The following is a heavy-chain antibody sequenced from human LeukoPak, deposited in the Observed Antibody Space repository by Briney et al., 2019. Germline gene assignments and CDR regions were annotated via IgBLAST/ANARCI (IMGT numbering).Heavy chain of an antibody. V-gene: IGHV1-46*01. J-gene: IGHJ6*03. Sequence: ASVKVSCTASGYTFTSYYMHWVRQAPGQGLEWMGIINPSGGSTSYAQKFQGRVTMTRDMSTSTVYMELSRLRSEDTAVYYCARDGSPRHSYYYYMDVWGKGTTVTVSS. CDR1: GYTFTSYY. CDR3: ARDGSPRHSYYYYMDV. CDR2: INPSGGST. D-gene: IGHD4-11*01.